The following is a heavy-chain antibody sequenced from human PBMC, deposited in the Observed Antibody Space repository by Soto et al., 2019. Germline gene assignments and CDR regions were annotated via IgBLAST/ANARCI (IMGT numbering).Heavy chain of an antibody. Sequence: QVQLVQSGPEMKKPGASVRVSCKPSGYPFSNYGISWMRQAPGQGLEWMGWVNIDKGNTKYAQKFQDRVTMTTDTSTSTVYLELRSLRSDDTALYYCARERGGYRYGDYWGQGTLVTVSS. J-gene: IGHJ4*02. V-gene: IGHV1-18*01. CDR1: GYPFSNYG. CDR2: VNIDKGNT. CDR3: ARERGGYRYGDY. D-gene: IGHD5-18*01.